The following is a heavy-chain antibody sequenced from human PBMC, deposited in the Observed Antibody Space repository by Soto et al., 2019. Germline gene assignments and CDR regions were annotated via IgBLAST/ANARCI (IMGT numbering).Heavy chain of an antibody. CDR3: ARTTAVPNTLRSRYFFDY. V-gene: IGHV4-61*01. J-gene: IGHJ4*02. D-gene: IGHD4-17*01. Sequence: QVQLQESGPGLLKPSETLSLTCSVSGGSVSDKTYYWSWIRQPPGKRLEWIGYVYYSGTTNYNPSLKSRVTISVDLSKNRFSLRLSPVTTADTALYYCARTTAVPNTLRSRYFFDYWGQGTLVTVSS. CDR2: VYYSGTT. CDR1: GGSVSDKTYY.